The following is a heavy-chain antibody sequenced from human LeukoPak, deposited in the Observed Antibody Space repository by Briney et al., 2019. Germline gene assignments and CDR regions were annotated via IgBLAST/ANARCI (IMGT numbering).Heavy chain of an antibody. CDR3: ARDLAYSRLDY. CDR2: ISYDGSNE. Sequence: GGSLRLSCAASGFTFSSYAMHWVRQAPGKGLEWVAVISYDGSNEYYADSVKGRFTISRDNSKNTLYLQMNSLRAEDTAVYYCARDLAYSRLDYWGQGMLVTVSS. D-gene: IGHD5-18*01. V-gene: IGHV3-30-3*01. J-gene: IGHJ4*02. CDR1: GFTFSSYA.